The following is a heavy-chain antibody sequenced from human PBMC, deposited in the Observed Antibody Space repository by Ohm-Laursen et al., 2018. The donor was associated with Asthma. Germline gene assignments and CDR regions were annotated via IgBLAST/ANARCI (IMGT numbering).Heavy chain of an antibody. Sequence: SLRLSCAASGSTFSSYDMHWVRQATGKGLEWVSAIGRAGDTYYSGSVKGRFTVSRENAKNSLYLQMNSLRAGDTAVYYCARGDFLSGNFPFDCWGQGTLVTVSS. CDR1: GSTFSSYD. CDR2: IGRAGDT. D-gene: IGHD3-3*01. J-gene: IGHJ4*02. CDR3: ARGDFLSGNFPFDC. V-gene: IGHV3-13*01.